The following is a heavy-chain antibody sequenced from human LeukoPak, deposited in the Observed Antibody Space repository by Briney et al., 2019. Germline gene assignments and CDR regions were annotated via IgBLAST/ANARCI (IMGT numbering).Heavy chain of an antibody. CDR2: ISYDGSNK. D-gene: IGHD3-10*01. CDR1: GFTFSSYA. V-gene: IGHV3-30-3*01. Sequence: GGSLRLSCAASGFTFSSYAMHWVRQAPGKGLEWVAVISYDGSNKYYADSVKGRFTISRDNSKNTLYLQMNSLRAEDTAVYYCARDSYSGFGEPSGYWGQGTLVTVSS. J-gene: IGHJ4*02. CDR3: ARDSYSGFGEPSGY.